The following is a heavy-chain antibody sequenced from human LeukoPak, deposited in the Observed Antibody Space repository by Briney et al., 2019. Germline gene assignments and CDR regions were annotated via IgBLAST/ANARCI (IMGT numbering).Heavy chain of an antibody. CDR2: IYPGDSDT. CDR3: ARRRGGYDSSGYFYYFDH. J-gene: IGHJ4*02. Sequence: GESLKISCKGSGYSFTTYWIGWVRQIPGKGLGWLGIIYPGDSDTRYSPSFQGQVTISADKSITTAYLQWSSLKASDTGMYYCARRRGGYDSSGYFYYFDHWGQGTLVTVSS. D-gene: IGHD3-22*01. CDR1: GYSFTTYW. V-gene: IGHV5-51*01.